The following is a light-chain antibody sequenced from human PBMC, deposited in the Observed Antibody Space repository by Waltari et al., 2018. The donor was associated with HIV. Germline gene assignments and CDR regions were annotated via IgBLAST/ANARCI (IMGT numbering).Light chain of an antibody. CDR1: QSISTY. Sequence: DIQMTQSPSSVSASVGDRVTITCRTSQSISTYLNWFQHKPGKAPILLLSIASRLESGVPSRFSGSGSGTEFTVTISSLQPEDVATYYCQQSYSAPYTFGPGTKVDIK. V-gene: IGKV1-39*01. J-gene: IGKJ3*01. CDR3: QQSYSAPYT. CDR2: IAS.